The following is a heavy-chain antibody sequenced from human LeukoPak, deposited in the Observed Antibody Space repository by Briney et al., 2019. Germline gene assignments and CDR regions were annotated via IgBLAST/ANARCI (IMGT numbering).Heavy chain of an antibody. J-gene: IGHJ4*02. CDR1: GGSISSYY. D-gene: IGHD6-19*01. Sequence: SETLSLTCTVSGGSISSYYRSWIRQPPGKGLEWIGYIYYSGTTNFNPSLKSRVTISVDTSKNQFSLKLSSVTAGDTAVYYCARREYSSGWLDYWGQGTLVTVSS. V-gene: IGHV4-59*01. CDR3: ARREYSSGWLDY. CDR2: IYYSGTT.